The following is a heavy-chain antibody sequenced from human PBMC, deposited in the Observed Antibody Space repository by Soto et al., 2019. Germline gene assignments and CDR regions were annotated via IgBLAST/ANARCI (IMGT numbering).Heavy chain of an antibody. CDR3: AREPYSSSSPFDY. Sequence: SETLSLTCAVYGGSFSGYYWSWICQPPGKGLEWIGEINHSGSTNYNPSLKSRVTISVDTSKNQFSLKLSSVTAADTAVYYCAREPYSSSSPFDYWGQGTLVTVSS. J-gene: IGHJ4*02. D-gene: IGHD6-6*01. V-gene: IGHV4-34*01. CDR1: GGSFSGYY. CDR2: INHSGST.